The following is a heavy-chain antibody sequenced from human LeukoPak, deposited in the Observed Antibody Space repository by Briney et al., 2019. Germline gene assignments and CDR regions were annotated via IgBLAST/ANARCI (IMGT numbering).Heavy chain of an antibody. D-gene: IGHD2/OR15-2a*01. CDR2: IYTSGST. Sequence: SQTLSLTCTVSGGSISSGSYYWSWIRQPAGKGLEWIGRIYTSGSTNYNPSLKSQVTISVDTSKNQFSLKLSSVTAADTAVYYCARDLGFSTYYFDYWGQGTLVTVSS. J-gene: IGHJ4*02. V-gene: IGHV4-61*02. CDR3: ARDLGFSTYYFDY. CDR1: GGSISSGSYY.